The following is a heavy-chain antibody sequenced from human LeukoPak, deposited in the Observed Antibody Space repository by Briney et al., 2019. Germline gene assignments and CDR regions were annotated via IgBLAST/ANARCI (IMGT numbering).Heavy chain of an antibody. V-gene: IGHV1-69*06. CDR1: GGTFSSYA. CDR2: IIPIFGTA. Sequence: SVKVSCKASGGTFSSYAISWVRQAPGQGLEWMGGIIPIFGTANYAQKFQGRVTITADKSTSTAYMELSSLRSEDTAVYYCARAYCGGDCYIDYWGQGTLVTVSS. CDR3: ARAYCGGDCYIDY. J-gene: IGHJ4*02. D-gene: IGHD2-21*02.